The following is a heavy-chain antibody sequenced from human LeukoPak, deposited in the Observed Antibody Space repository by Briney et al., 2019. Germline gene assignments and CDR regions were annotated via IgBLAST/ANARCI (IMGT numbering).Heavy chain of an antibody. D-gene: IGHD6-13*01. CDR1: GFTFDDYA. CDR3: AKDIDSSSWYYFDY. CDR2: ISWNSGSI. V-gene: IGHV3-9*01. J-gene: IGHJ4*02. Sequence: GGSLRLSCTASGFTFDDYAMHWVRQAPGKGLEWVSGISWNSGSIGYADSVKGRFTISRDNAKNSLYLQMNSLRAEDTALYYCAKDIDSSSWYYFDYWGQGTLVTVSS.